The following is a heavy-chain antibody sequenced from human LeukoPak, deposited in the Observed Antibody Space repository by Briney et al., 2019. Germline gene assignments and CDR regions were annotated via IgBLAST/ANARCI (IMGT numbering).Heavy chain of an antibody. CDR3: ARDASSVPPDSGYYGAYYFDY. CDR1: GGSISSGSYY. D-gene: IGHD3-10*01. CDR2: IYTSGST. Sequence: PSQTLSLTCTVSGGSISSGSYYWSWIQQPAGKGLEWIGRIYTSGSTNYNPSLKSRVTISVDTSKNQFSLKLSSVTAADTAVYYCARDASSVPPDSGYYGAYYFDYWGQGTLVTVSS. J-gene: IGHJ4*02. V-gene: IGHV4-61*02.